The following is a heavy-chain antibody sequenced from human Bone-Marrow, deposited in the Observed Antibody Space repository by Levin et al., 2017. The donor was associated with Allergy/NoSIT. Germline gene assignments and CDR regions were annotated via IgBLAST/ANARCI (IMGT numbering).Heavy chain of an antibody. D-gene: IGHD6-19*01. J-gene: IGHJ4*02. CDR2: ISSRNTYI. V-gene: IGHV3-21*01. Sequence: LSLTCAASGFTLSSYTMNWVRQAPGKGLEWVSSISSRNTYIYYAESLKGRFIISRDNANNSLHLQINSLRAEDTAVYYCARTGYSSGWDFDLWGQGSLVTVSS. CDR3: ARTGYSSGWDFDL. CDR1: GFTLSSYT.